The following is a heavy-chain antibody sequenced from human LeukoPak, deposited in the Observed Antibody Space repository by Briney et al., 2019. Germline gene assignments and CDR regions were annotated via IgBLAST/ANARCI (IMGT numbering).Heavy chain of an antibody. CDR1: GFTFSDYG. CDR3: AKVFEVRGARRPKDY. CDR2: ISYDGGNK. V-gene: IGHV3-30*18. J-gene: IGHJ4*02. Sequence: GGSLRLSCAASGFTFSDYGLHWVRQAPGKGLEWVALISYDGGNKFYADSVRDRFTISRDNSKNTLFLQMNSLRIEDTAVYYCAKVFEVRGARRPKDYWGQGTLVIVSS. D-gene: IGHD3-10*01.